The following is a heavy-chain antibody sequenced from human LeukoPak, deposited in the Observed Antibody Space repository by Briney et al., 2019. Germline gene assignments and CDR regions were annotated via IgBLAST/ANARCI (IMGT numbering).Heavy chain of an antibody. CDR1: GFTFSSYG. V-gene: IGHV3-30*02. D-gene: IGHD3-22*01. CDR2: IRYDGSNK. Sequence: GGSLRLSCAASGFTFSSYGIHWVRQAPGKGLEWVAFIRYDGSNKYYADSVKGRFTISRDNSKSTLYLQVSRLRAEDTAVYYCAKDKEYYDSSGSIDFWGQGTLVTVSS. CDR3: AKDKEYYDSSGSIDF. J-gene: IGHJ4*02.